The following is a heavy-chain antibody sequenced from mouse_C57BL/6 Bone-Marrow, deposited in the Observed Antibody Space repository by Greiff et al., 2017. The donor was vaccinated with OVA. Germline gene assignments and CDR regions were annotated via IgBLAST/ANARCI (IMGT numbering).Heavy chain of an antibody. CDR1: GYTFTDYY. D-gene: IGHD2-4*01. Sequence: EVKLQESGPVLVKPGASVKMSCKASGYTFTDYYMNWVKQSHGKSLEWIGVINPYNGGTSYNQKFKGKATLTVDKSSSTAYMELNSLTSEDSAVYYCARDGYDYSYYYAMDYWGQGTSVTVSS. CDR2: INPYNGGT. J-gene: IGHJ4*01. V-gene: IGHV1-19*01. CDR3: ARDGYDYSYYYAMDY.